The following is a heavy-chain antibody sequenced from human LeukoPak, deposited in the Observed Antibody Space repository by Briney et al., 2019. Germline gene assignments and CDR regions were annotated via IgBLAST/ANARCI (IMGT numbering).Heavy chain of an antibody. V-gene: IGHV4-39*01. Sequence: SETLSLTCTVSGGSISSSSYYWGWIRQPPGKGLEWIGSIYYSGSTYYHPSLKSRVTISVDTSKNQFSLKLSSVTAADTAVYYCARQNSGSYSWYYYYYYMDVWGKGTTVTVSS. CDR3: ARQNSGSYSWYYYYYYMDV. CDR2: IYYSGST. D-gene: IGHD1-26*01. CDR1: GGSISSSSYY. J-gene: IGHJ6*03.